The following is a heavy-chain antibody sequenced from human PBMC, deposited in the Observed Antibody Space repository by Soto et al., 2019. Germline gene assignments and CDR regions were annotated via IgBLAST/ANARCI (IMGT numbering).Heavy chain of an antibody. CDR1: GGSISSGGDY. V-gene: IGHV4-31*03. D-gene: IGHD2-15*01. CDR2: IYYSGST. J-gene: IGHJ5*02. Sequence: SETLSLTCTVSGGSISSGGDYWSWIRQHPGKGLEWIGYIYYSGSTYYNPSLKSRVTISVDTSKNQFSLKLSSMTAADTAVYYCATLPPRIVVVMTDLPTWGQGTLVTVSS. CDR3: ATLPPRIVVVMTDLPT.